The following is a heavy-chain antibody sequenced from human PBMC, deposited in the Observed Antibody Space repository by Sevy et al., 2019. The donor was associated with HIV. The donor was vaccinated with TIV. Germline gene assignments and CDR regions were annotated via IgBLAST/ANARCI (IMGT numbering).Heavy chain of an antibody. D-gene: IGHD2-15*01. Sequence: GGSLRLSCAASGFTFSSYAMSWVRQAPGKGLEWVSAISGSGGSTYYADSVKGRFTISRDNSKNTLYLQMNSLRAEDKAVYYCAKGDIVVVVRRAGMDVWGQGTTVTVSS. CDR2: ISGSGGST. J-gene: IGHJ6*02. CDR1: GFTFSSYA. V-gene: IGHV3-23*01. CDR3: AKGDIVVVVRRAGMDV.